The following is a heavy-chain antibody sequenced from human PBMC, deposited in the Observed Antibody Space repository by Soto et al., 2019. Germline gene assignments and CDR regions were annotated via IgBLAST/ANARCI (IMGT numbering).Heavy chain of an antibody. Sequence: QITLKESGPTLVKPTQTLTLTCTFSGFSLTTDGVGVDWIRQPQGKALEWLGLIYWNDEKRYRPSLQSRLTITKDTSRNQVVLTMTNMDPVDTATYYCAHRTTVTSGINWGQGTLVTVSS. V-gene: IGHV2-5*01. CDR3: AHRTTVTSGIN. D-gene: IGHD4-4*01. CDR1: GFSLTTDGVG. J-gene: IGHJ4*02. CDR2: IYWNDEK.